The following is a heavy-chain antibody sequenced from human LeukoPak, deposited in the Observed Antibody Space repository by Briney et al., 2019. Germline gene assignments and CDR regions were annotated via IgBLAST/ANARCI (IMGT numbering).Heavy chain of an antibody. CDR3: ARGRFLAYDGSGSHDY. J-gene: IGHJ4*02. CDR1: GYTFTSYD. CDR2: MNPNSGNT. V-gene: IGHV1-8*01. D-gene: IGHD3-10*01. Sequence: ASVKVSCKASGYTFTSYDINWVRQATGQGLEWMGWMNPNSGNTGYAQKFQGRVTMTRNTSISTAYMELSSLRSEDTAVYYCARGRFLAYDGSGSHDYWGQGTLVTVSS.